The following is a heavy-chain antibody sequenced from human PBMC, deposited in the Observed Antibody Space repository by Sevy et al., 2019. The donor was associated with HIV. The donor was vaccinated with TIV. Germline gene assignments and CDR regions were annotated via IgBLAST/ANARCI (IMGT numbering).Heavy chain of an antibody. CDR3: ARDGGGDYFDY. Sequence: GGSLRLSCAASGFSFSRYAMHWIRQAPGKGLESVAVISYDKVNTYHSDSVKGRFTISRDNSKNTLYLQMNSLRPEYTAVYYCARDGGGDYFDYWGQGTLVTVSS. V-gene: IGHV3-30*04. CDR2: ISYDKVNT. J-gene: IGHJ4*02. CDR1: GFSFSRYA. D-gene: IGHD3-16*01.